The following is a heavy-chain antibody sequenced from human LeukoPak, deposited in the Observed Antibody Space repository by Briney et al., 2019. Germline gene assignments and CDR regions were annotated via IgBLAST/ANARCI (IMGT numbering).Heavy chain of an antibody. CDR3: ARDPTTVVTTPYYFDF. J-gene: IGHJ4*02. CDR1: GGSFSGYH. V-gene: IGHV4-34*01. CDR2: INDRGQT. D-gene: IGHD4-23*01. Sequence: SETLSLTCAVHGGSFSGYHWNWIRQSPGKEPEWIGEINDRGQTNYNPSLQSRVTISVDTSKKQFSLNLNSVTAADTAVYYCARDPTTVVTTPYYFDFWGQGTMVTVSS.